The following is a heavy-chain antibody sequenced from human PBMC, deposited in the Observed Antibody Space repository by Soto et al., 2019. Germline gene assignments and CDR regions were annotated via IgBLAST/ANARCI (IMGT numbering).Heavy chain of an antibody. D-gene: IGHD5-12*01. CDR3: ERSALWGWLPSWHFDY. CDR1: GYTFTTYY. CDR2: INPSGGSA. V-gene: IGHV1-46*01. Sequence: QVQLVQSGAEVKKPGASVKVSCKASGYTFTTYYIHWVRQAPGQGLEWIGVINPSGGSATYTQNFQERVTLTRDTSTSTVTMELGSLTTDDTALYYGERSALWGWLPSWHFDYWGQGALVTVSS. J-gene: IGHJ4*02.